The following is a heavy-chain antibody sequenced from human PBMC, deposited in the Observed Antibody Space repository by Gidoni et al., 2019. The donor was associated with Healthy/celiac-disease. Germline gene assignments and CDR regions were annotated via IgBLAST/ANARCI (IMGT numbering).Heavy chain of an antibody. J-gene: IGHJ5*02. CDR2: INPNSGGT. V-gene: IGHV1-2*02. D-gene: IGHD1-26*01. CDR3: ARESGSYPNWFDP. Sequence: QVHLQSGAEVKKPGGSVKVSCNASGYTFTGYYMHWVRQAPGQGLEWMGWINPNSGGTNYAQKFQGRVIMTRDTSISTAYMELSRLRSDDTAVYYCARESGSYPNWFDPWGQGTLVTVSS. CDR1: GYTFTGYY.